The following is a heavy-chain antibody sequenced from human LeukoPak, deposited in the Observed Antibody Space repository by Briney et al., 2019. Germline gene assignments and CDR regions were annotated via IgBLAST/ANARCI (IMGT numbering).Heavy chain of an antibody. CDR3: ARKSSPGYYYYYYMDV. CDR2: IYYSGST. V-gene: IGHV4-30-4*07. CDR1: GGSISSGGYS. D-gene: IGHD3-10*01. J-gene: IGHJ6*03. Sequence: SETLSLTCAVSGGSISSGGYSWSWIRQPPGKGLEWIGYIYYSGSTYYNPSLKSRVTISVDTSKNQFSLKLSSVTAADTAVYYCARKSSPGYYYYYYMDVWGKGTTVTVSS.